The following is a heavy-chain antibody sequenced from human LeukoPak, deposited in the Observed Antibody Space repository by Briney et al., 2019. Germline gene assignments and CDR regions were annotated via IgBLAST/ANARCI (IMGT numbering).Heavy chain of an antibody. CDR3: AKGREAYSGSYTPFDS. V-gene: IGHV3-23*01. CDR2: ISGSGSNT. D-gene: IGHD1-26*01. Sequence: PGGSLRLSCAASGFTLNNYAMTWVRQAPGKGLECVSTISGSGSNTYYTDSVKGRFTISRDSSKNTLDLQMNSLRAEDTAVYYCAKGREAYSGSYTPFDSWGQGTLVTVSS. J-gene: IGHJ4*02. CDR1: GFTLNNYA.